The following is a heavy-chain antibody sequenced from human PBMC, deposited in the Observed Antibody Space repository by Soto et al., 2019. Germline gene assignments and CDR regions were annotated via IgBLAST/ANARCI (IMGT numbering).Heavy chain of an antibody. V-gene: IGHV3-15*07. Sequence: WGSLRLSCAASGFTFSNAWMNWVRQAPGKGLEWVGRIKSKTDGGTTDYAAPVKGRFTISRDDSKNTLYLQMNSLKTEDTAVYYCTTEDRSGWYLYFDYWGQGTLVTVSS. CDR1: GFTFSNAW. D-gene: IGHD6-19*01. J-gene: IGHJ4*02. CDR3: TTEDRSGWYLYFDY. CDR2: IKSKTDGGTT.